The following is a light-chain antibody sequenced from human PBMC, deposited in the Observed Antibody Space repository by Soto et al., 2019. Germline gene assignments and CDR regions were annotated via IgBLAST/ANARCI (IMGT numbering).Light chain of an antibody. Sequence: QSVLTQPPSASGTPGQRVTISCSGSSSNIGSNTVNWYQQLPGTAPKLLIYSNNQRPSGVPDRFSGSKSGNTASLSISGLQAEDEADYYCSSYTVSSTLVFGTGTKVTVL. J-gene: IGLJ1*01. CDR2: SNN. CDR1: SSNIGSNT. CDR3: SSYTVSSTLV. V-gene: IGLV1-44*01.